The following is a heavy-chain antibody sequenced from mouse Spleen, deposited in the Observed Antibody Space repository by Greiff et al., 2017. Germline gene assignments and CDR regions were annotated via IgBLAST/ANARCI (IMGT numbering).Heavy chain of an antibody. J-gene: IGHJ3*01. CDR1: GYTFTDYN. CDR2: INPNNGGT. V-gene: IGHV1-22*01. Sequence: EVQLQQSGPELVKPGASVKMSCKASGYTFTDYNMHWVKQSHGKSLEWIGYINPNNGGTSYNQKFKGKATLTVNKSSSTAYMELRSLTSEDSAVYYCARGENYGDYGGFAYWGQGTLVTVSA. CDR3: ARGENYGDYGGFAY. D-gene: IGHD2-13*01.